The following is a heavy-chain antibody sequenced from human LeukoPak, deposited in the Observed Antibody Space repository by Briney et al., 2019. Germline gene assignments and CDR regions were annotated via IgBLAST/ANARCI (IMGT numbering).Heavy chain of an antibody. J-gene: IGHJ3*02. CDR2: IIPIFGTA. Sequence: SVKVSCKASGGTFSSYAISWVRQAPGQGLEWMGGIIPIFGTANYAQKFQGRVTITADESTSRAYMELSSLRSEDTAVYYCARGWDTAKSAFDIWGQGTMVTVSS. D-gene: IGHD5-18*01. CDR1: GGTFSSYA. CDR3: ARGWDTAKSAFDI. V-gene: IGHV1-69*13.